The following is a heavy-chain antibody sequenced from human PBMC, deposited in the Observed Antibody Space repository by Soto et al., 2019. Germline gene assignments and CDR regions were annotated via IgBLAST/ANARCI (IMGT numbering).Heavy chain of an antibody. D-gene: IGHD3-3*01. Sequence: KASETLSLTCAVYGGSFSGYYWSWIRQPPGKGLELIGEINHSGSTNYNPSLKSRVTISVDTSKNQFSLKLSSVIAADTAVYYCARGSRITIFGVVIIGLQNWFDPWGQGTLVTVYS. V-gene: IGHV4-34*01. CDR2: INHSGST. J-gene: IGHJ5*02. CDR3: ARGSRITIFGVVIIGLQNWFDP. CDR1: GGSFSGYY.